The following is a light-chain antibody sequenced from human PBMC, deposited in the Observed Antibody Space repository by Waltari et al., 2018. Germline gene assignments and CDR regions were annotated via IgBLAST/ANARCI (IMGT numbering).Light chain of an antibody. J-gene: IGKJ2*01. CDR3: QQYGSSPIYT. Sequence: EIVLTQSPGTLSLSPGERATLSCRASQSVTSGYVTWYQQKPGQAPRLLIHAISTRATGISGRFSGSGSGTDVSLTISRLEPEDFAVYYCQQYGSSPIYTFGQGTKLEIK. CDR1: QSVTSGY. CDR2: AIS. V-gene: IGKV3-20*01.